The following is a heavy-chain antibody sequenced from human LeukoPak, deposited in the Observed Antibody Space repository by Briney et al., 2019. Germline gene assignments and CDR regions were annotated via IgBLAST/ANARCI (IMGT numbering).Heavy chain of an antibody. J-gene: IGHJ4*02. D-gene: IGHD2-8*02. CDR3: AREESGGYFDY. Sequence: ASVKVSCKASGYTFTNYYMHWVRQAPGQGLEWVGLINPTGTGTNYAQKFRGRVTLTRDTSTTTVYMELSSLRSEDTAAYYCAREESGGYFDYWGQGTPVTVSS. CDR1: GYTFTNYY. V-gene: IGHV1-46*01. CDR2: INPTGTGT.